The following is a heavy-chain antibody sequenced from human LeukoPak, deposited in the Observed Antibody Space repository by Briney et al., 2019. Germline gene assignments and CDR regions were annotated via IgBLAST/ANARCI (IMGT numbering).Heavy chain of an antibody. V-gene: IGHV1-3*01. Sequence: ASVKVSCKASGYTFTSYAMHWVRQAPGQRLEWMGWINAGNGNTKYSQKFQGRVTITRDTSASTAYMELSSLRSEDTAVYYCAGGIAAAGTRGGYWGQGTLVTVSS. CDR2: INAGNGNT. CDR1: GYTFTSYA. CDR3: AGGIAAAGTRGGY. J-gene: IGHJ4*02. D-gene: IGHD6-13*01.